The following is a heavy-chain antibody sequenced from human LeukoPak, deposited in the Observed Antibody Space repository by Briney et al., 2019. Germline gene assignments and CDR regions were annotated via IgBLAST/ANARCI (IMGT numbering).Heavy chain of an antibody. CDR3: VREKYCTPTDCLHGRFYFNC. CDR1: GFTFSSYA. Sequence: PGGSLRLSCAASGFTFSSYAMHWVRQAPGKGLEWVAVISYDGSNKYYADSVKGRFTISRDNSKNTLYLQMNTLGTEDTALYYCVREKYCTPTDCLHGRFYFNCWGQGTLVTVSS. J-gene: IGHJ4*02. CDR2: ISYDGSNK. V-gene: IGHV3-30-3*01. D-gene: IGHD2-8*01.